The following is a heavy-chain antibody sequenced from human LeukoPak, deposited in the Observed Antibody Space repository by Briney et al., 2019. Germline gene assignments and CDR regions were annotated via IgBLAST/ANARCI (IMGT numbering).Heavy chain of an antibody. D-gene: IGHD5-18*01. Sequence: PSETLSLTCTVSGDSISGYYWSWIRQPPGKTLEWIGFIYYSGSTNYNPSLKSRVTISVDTSKNQFSLKLSSVTAADTAVYYCARLQVRYSYGWWLESPYYYGMDVWGQGTTVTVSS. CDR2: IYYSGST. J-gene: IGHJ6*02. CDR1: GDSISGYY. V-gene: IGHV4-59*01. CDR3: ARLQVRYSYGWWLESPYYYGMDV.